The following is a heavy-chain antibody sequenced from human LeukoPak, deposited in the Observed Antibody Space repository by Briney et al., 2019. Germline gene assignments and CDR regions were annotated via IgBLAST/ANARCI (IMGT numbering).Heavy chain of an antibody. CDR2: INHSGST. V-gene: IGHV4-34*01. CDR1: GGSFSGYY. Sequence: SETLSLTCAVYGGSFSGYYWSWIHQPPGKGLEWIGEINHSGSTNYNPSLKSRVTISVDTSKNQFSLKLSSVTAADTAVYYCARGPPYIVVVTGIGFLDSWGQGTLVTVSS. CDR3: ARGPPYIVVVTGIGFLDS. J-gene: IGHJ4*02. D-gene: IGHD2-21*02.